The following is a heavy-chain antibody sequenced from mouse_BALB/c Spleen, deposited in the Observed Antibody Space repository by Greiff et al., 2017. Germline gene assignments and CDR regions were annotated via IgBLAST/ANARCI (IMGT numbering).Heavy chain of an antibody. J-gene: IGHJ3*01. CDR3: AISDY. CDR2: IWSGGST. Sequence: VQRVESGPGLVQPSQSLSITCTVSGFSLTSYGVHWVRQSPGKGLEWLGVIWSGGSTDYNAAFISRLSISKDNSKSQVFFKMNSLQANDTAIYYCAISDYWGQGTLVTVSA. V-gene: IGHV2-2*02. CDR1: GFSLTSYG.